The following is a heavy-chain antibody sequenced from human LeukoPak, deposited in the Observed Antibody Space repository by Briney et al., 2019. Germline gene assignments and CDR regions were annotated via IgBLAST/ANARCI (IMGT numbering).Heavy chain of an antibody. CDR3: ARAAFVGAYYYYGMDV. CDR1: GGSISSYY. D-gene: IGHD1-26*01. J-gene: IGHJ6*02. Sequence: PSETLSLTCTVSGGSISSYYWSWIRQPPGKGLEWIGYIYYSGSTNYNPSLKSRVTISVDTSKNQFSLKLSSVTAADTAVYYCARAAFVGAYYYYGMDVWGQGTTVTVSS. V-gene: IGHV4-59*01. CDR2: IYYSGST.